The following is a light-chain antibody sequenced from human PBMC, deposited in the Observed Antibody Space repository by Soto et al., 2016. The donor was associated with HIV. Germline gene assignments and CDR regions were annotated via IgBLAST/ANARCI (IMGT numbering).Light chain of an antibody. CDR3: LSRNXTENHNYV. V-gene: IGLV3-19*01. CDR1: SLRSYY. Sequence: SSELTQDPVVSVALGQTVMITCQGDSLRSYYASWYQQKPGQAPVLVMYGNNNRPSGIPARFSGSSSGNPASLTITGARAEDEADYFCLSRNXTENHNYVFGTGTKVTVL. CDR2: GNN. J-gene: IGLJ1*01.